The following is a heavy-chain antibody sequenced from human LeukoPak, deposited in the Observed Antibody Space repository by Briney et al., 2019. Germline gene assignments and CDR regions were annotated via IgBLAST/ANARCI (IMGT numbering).Heavy chain of an antibody. CDR1: GGSISSYY. V-gene: IGHV4-4*07. J-gene: IGHJ4*02. CDR3: ARYSGSGYWGGAFDY. D-gene: IGHD3-22*01. CDR2: IYTSGST. Sequence: PSETLSLTCTVSGGSISSYYWSWIRQPAGKGLEWIGRIYTSGSTNYNPSLKSRVTMSVDTSKNQFSLKQSSVTTADTAVYYCARYSGSGYWGGAFDYWGQGTLVTVSS.